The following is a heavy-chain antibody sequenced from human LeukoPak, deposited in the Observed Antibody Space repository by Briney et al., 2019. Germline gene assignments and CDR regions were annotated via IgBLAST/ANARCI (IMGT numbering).Heavy chain of an antibody. CDR3: ARVVAGSVYNYGMDV. Sequence: GRALRLSCAASGFTFSTYVMHWVRQAPGKGLQWGAVILYDGSNKYYADSVKGRFIISRDNSKNTLYLQMNSLTAEDTAVYYCARVVAGSVYNYGMDVWGQGTTVTVSS. V-gene: IGHV3-30*01. D-gene: IGHD6-19*01. J-gene: IGHJ6*02. CDR2: ILYDGSNK. CDR1: GFTFSTYV.